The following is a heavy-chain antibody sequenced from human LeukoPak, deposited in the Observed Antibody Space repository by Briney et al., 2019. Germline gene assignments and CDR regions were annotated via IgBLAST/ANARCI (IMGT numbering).Heavy chain of an antibody. CDR3: ARGGLRYCSGGSCHYYFDY. Sequence: GASVKVSCKASGGTFSSYAISWVRQAPGQGLEWMGRIIPILGIANYAQKFQGRVTITADKSTSTAYMELSSLRSEDTAVYYCARGGLRYCSGGSCHYYFDYWGQGTLVTVSS. D-gene: IGHD2-15*01. J-gene: IGHJ4*02. V-gene: IGHV1-69*04. CDR2: IIPILGIA. CDR1: GGTFSSYA.